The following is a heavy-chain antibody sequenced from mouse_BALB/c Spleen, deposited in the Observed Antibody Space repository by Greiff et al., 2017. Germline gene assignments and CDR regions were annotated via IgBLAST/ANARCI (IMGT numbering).Heavy chain of an antibody. CDR3: TRGGYDGAMDY. V-gene: IGHV1-15*01. Sequence: QVQLQQSGAELVRPGASVTLSCKASGYTFTDYEMHWVKQTPVHGLEWIGAIDPETGGTAYNQKFKGKATLTADKSSSTAYMELRSLTSEDSAVYYCTRGGYDGAMDYWGQGTSVTVSS. CDR2: IDPETGGT. D-gene: IGHD2-2*01. CDR1: GYTFTDYE. J-gene: IGHJ4*01.